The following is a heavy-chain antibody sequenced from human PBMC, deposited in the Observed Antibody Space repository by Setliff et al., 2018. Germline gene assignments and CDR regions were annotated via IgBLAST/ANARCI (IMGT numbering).Heavy chain of an antibody. Sequence: ASVKVSCKASGYTFTSSGITWVRQAPGQGLEWMGWISTYTGNTNYAQKLQGRITMTTDTSTSTAYMELRSLTPDDTAVYYCSRLVRYCTTTTCQRASGAEFWGQGTLVTVSS. CDR1: GYTFTSSG. CDR3: SRLVRYCTTTTCQRASGAEF. D-gene: IGHD2-8*01. CDR2: ISTYTGNT. J-gene: IGHJ4*02. V-gene: IGHV1-18*01.